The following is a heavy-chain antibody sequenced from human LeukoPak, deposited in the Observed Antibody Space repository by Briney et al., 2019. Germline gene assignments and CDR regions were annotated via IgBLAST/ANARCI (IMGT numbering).Heavy chain of an antibody. CDR3: ARDTVAMVRGVIIRWFDP. CDR2: IYYSGST. D-gene: IGHD3-10*01. V-gene: IGHV4-59*01. J-gene: IGHJ5*02. Sequence: SETLSLTCTVSGGSISSYYWSWIRQPPGKGLEWIGYIYYSGSTNYNPSLKSRVTISVDTSKNQFSLKLSSVTAADTAVYYCARDTVAMVRGVIIRWFDPWGQGTLVTVSS. CDR1: GGSISSYY.